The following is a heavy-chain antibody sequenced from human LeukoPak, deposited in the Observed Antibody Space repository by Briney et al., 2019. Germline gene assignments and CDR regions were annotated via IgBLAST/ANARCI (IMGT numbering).Heavy chain of an antibody. CDR2: ISSSSSTYI. V-gene: IGHV3-21*01. J-gene: IGHJ6*02. CDR3: ARVPYSGYDSAYYYGMDV. Sequence: GGSPRLSCAASGFTFNSYNMNWVRQAPGQGLEWVSSISSSSSTYIYYADSVKGRFTISRDNAKSSLYLQMSSLRAEDTAVYYCARVPYSGYDSAYYYGMDVWGQGTTVTVSS. CDR1: GFTFNSYN. D-gene: IGHD5-12*01.